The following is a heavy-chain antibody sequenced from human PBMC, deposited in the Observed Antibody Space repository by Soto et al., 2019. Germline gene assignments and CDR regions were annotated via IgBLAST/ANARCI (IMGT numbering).Heavy chain of an antibody. CDR1: GFTFSSYG. J-gene: IGHJ1*01. V-gene: IGHV3-33*01. D-gene: IGHD3-9*01. Sequence: PGGSLRLSCAASGFTFSSYGMHWVRQAPGKGLEWVAVIWYDGSNKYYADSVKGRFTISRDNSKNTLYLQMNSLRAEDTAVYYCARDGETYYDILTAYYRPALRYFQHWGQGTLVTVSS. CDR3: ARDGETYYDILTAYYRPALRYFQH. CDR2: IWYDGSNK.